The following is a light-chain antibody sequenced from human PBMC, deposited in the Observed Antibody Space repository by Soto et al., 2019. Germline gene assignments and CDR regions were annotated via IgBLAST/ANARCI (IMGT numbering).Light chain of an antibody. CDR2: GAS. J-gene: IGKJ1*01. V-gene: IGKV3-15*01. CDR1: QSVSSN. Sequence: EIVMTQSPATLSVSPGERATLPCRASQSVSSNLAWYQQKPGQAPRLLIYGASTRATGIPARFSGSGSGTEFTLTLSSLQSEDFAVYYCQQYNNWPRTFGQGTKVDIK. CDR3: QQYNNWPRT.